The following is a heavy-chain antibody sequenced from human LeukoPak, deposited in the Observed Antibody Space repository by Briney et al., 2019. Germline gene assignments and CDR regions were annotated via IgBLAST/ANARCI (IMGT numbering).Heavy chain of an antibody. CDR2: INSDGSEG. CDR3: ARSSYSSSSSV. Sequence: GSLRLSCAVPGFTFSGFWMSWSRPAPGKGMEWVASINSDGSEGYYADVVKGRFTISRDNAKNSLYLQINSLRAEDTAVYYCARSSYSSSSSVWGQGTMVTVSS. V-gene: IGHV3-7*03. CDR1: GFTFSGFW. D-gene: IGHD6-6*01. J-gene: IGHJ3*01.